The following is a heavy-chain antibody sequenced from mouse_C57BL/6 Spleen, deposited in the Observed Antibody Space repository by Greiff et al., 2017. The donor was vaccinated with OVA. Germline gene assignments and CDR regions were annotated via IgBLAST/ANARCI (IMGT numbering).Heavy chain of an antibody. Sequence: VQLQESGAELVKPGASVKLSCKASGYTFTSYWMHWVKQRPGRGLEWIGRIDPNSGGTKYNEKFKSKATLTVDKPSSTAYMQLSSLTSEDSAVYYCARSTTVGATPYAYFEVWGTGTTVTVSS. V-gene: IGHV1-72*01. J-gene: IGHJ1*03. CDR1: GYTFTSYW. CDR3: ARSTTVGATPYAYFEV. D-gene: IGHD1-1*01. CDR2: IDPNSGGT.